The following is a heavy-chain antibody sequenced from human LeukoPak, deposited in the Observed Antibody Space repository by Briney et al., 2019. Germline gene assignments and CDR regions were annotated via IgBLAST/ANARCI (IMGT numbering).Heavy chain of an antibody. V-gene: IGHV4-39*07. D-gene: IGHD6-13*01. J-gene: IGHJ4*02. CDR1: GGSISSSSYY. CDR2: IYYSGST. Sequence: SETLSLTCTVSGGSISSSSYYWGWIRQPPGKGLEWIGSIYYSGSTYYNPSLKSRVTISVDTSKNQFSLKLSSVTAADTAVYYCASLAAAGTLAQSYFDYWGQGTLVTVSS. CDR3: ASLAAAGTLAQSYFDY.